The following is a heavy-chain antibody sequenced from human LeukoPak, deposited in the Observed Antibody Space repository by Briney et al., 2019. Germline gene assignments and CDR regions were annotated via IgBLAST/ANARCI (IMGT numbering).Heavy chain of an antibody. Sequence: SGGSLRLSCAASGFTFSSHSMDWVRQAPGKGLEWVSYISSSGSIIYYADSVKGRLTISRDNAKNSLYLQMNSLRAEDTAVYYCARDYETAGYGMDVWGQGTTVTVSS. CDR1: GFTFSSHS. V-gene: IGHV3-48*01. J-gene: IGHJ6*02. CDR3: ARDYETAGYGMDV. CDR2: ISSSGSII. D-gene: IGHD6-13*01.